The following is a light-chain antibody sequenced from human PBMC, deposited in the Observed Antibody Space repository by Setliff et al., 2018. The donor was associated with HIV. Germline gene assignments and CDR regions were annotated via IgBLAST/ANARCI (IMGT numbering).Light chain of an antibody. Sequence: QSVLTQPPSVSAAPGQKVTISCSGSNSNIGNNYVSWYQHITGRAPKLLLYDNDKRPSWIPYRFSGSKSGTSATLGITGLQTGDEADYYCGTWDGGLSAGVFGGGTKVTVL. CDR2: DND. J-gene: IGLJ2*01. CDR1: NSNIGNNY. V-gene: IGLV1-51*01. CDR3: GTWDGGLSAGV.